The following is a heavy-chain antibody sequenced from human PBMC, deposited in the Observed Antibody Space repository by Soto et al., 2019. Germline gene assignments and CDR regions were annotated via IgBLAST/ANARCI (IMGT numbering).Heavy chain of an antibody. J-gene: IGHJ6*02. CDR3: ARDREYYYDSSGNYYYHYGLDV. CDR2: ISGYNGNT. Sequence: QVQLVESGAEVKKPGASVKVSCKASGYTFTDYGISWVRQAPGQGLEWMGWISGYNGNTKYAQKFQGRVTMTTDTPTNTAYMELRSLRSDDTAVYYCARDREYYYDSSGNYYYHYGLDVWGHGTKVTVS. D-gene: IGHD3-22*01. CDR1: GYTFTDYG. V-gene: IGHV1-18*04.